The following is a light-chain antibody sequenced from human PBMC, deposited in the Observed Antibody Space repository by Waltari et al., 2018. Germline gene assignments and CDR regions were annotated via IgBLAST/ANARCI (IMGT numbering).Light chain of an antibody. Sequence: EIVMTQSPATLSMFPGERATLSCSASQSIRSNLAWYQHKPGQAPRLLIYGASTRATGIPARFSGSGSGTEFTLTISSLQSEDFAVYFCQQYDNWLGTFGQGTKVEIK. J-gene: IGKJ1*01. CDR2: GAS. CDR3: QQYDNWLGT. V-gene: IGKV3-15*01. CDR1: QSIRSN.